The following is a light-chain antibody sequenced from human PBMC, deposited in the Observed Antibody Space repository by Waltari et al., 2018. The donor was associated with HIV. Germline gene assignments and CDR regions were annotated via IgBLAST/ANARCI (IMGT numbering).Light chain of an antibody. CDR1: SSNIGSNI. J-gene: IGLJ3*02. CDR3: AAWDDSLTGHWV. CDR2: TNN. V-gene: IGLV1-44*01. Sequence: QSVLTQPPSASGTPGQRVILSCSGSSSNIGSNIVNWYQQVPGTAPKLLIYTNNQRPSGVPDRFSGSKSGTSASLAISGLQSQDEADYYCAAWDDSLTGHWVFGGGTKLTVL.